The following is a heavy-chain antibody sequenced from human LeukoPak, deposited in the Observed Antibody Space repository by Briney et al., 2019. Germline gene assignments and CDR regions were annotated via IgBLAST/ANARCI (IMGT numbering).Heavy chain of an antibody. J-gene: IGHJ4*02. CDR3: ARTYCSGGSCYVERFIDY. V-gene: IGHV3-21*01. Sequence: GGSLRLSCAASGFTFSSYSMNWVRQAPGKGLEWVSSISSSSSYIYYADSVKGRFTISRDNAKNSLYLQMNSLRAEDTAVYYRARTYCSGGSCYVERFIDYWGQGTLVTVSS. D-gene: IGHD2-15*01. CDR1: GFTFSSYS. CDR2: ISSSSSYI.